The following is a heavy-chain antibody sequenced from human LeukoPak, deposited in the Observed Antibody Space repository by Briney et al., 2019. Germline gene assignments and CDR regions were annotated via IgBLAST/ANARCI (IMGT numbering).Heavy chain of an antibody. Sequence: PGGSLRLSCAASGFTFSNYWMSWVRQVPGKGLEWVANIKEGGNEKYYLDSVKGRFTVSRDNAKNSVYLQMNSLRAEDTAVYYCARLYSSSWYRYFQHWGQGTLVTVSS. CDR1: GFTFSNYW. CDR3: ARLYSSSWYRYFQH. D-gene: IGHD6-13*01. V-gene: IGHV3-7*01. CDR2: IKEGGNEK. J-gene: IGHJ1*01.